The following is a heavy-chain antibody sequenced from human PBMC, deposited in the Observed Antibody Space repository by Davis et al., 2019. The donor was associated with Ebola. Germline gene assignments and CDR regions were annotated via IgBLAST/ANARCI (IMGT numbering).Heavy chain of an antibody. CDR3: ARHFRYYYGSGTVSWGGRYYFDY. Sequence: GGSLRLSCAASGFTFSSYGMHWVRQAPGKGLEWVAVIWYDGSNKYYADSVKGRFTISRDNSKNTLYLQMNSLRAEDTAVYYCARHFRYYYGSGTVSWGGRYYFDYWGQGTLVTVSS. J-gene: IGHJ4*02. CDR2: IWYDGSNK. CDR1: GFTFSSYG. D-gene: IGHD3-10*01. V-gene: IGHV3-33*08.